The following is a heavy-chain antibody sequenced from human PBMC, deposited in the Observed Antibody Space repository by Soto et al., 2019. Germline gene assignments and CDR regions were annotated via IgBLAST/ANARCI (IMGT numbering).Heavy chain of an antibody. Sequence: LRLSCAASGFTFSSYAMKWVRQAPGKGLEWIGYIYHDGRTLYNPSLKSRVTISLDRSKNQFSLKLSSVTAADTAVYYCASDYGSGSYRFDYWGQGTLVTVSS. CDR2: IYHDGRT. CDR3: ASDYGSGSYRFDY. J-gene: IGHJ4*02. V-gene: IGHV4-30-2*01. CDR1: GFTFSSYA. D-gene: IGHD3-10*01.